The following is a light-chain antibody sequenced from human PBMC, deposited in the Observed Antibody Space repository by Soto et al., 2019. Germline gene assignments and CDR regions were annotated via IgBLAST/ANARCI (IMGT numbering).Light chain of an antibody. J-gene: IGKJ3*01. CDR1: QSVSSSY. Sequence: EIVLTQSPGTLSLSPGERATLSCRASQSVSSSYLAWYQQKPGQAPRLLIYGASGRATGIPDRCSGSGSGTDFTLAISRLEPEDFAVYYCQQYGSSPLFTFGPGTKVYIK. CDR3: QQYGSSPLFT. CDR2: GAS. V-gene: IGKV3-20*01.